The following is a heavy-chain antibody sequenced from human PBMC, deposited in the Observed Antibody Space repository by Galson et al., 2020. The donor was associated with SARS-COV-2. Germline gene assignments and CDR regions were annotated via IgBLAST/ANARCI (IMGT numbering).Heavy chain of an antibody. V-gene: IGHV3-21*01. CDR3: ARDPSSPRITIFGVVTDYYYYGMDV. D-gene: IGHD3-3*01. J-gene: IGHJ6*02. CDR2: ISSSSYI. Sequence: TGGSLRLSCAASGFTFSSYSMNWVRQAPGKGLEWVSSISSSSYIYYADSVKGRFTISRDNAKNSLYLQMNSLRAEDTAVYYCARDPSSPRITIFGVVTDYYYYGMDVWGQGTTVTVSS. CDR1: GFTFSSYS.